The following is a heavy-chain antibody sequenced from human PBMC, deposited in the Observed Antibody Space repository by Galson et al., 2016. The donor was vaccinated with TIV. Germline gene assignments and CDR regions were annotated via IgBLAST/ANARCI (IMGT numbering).Heavy chain of an antibody. CDR3: ARRTHYDSSGYSDAFDV. J-gene: IGHJ3*01. CDR1: GGSISSDIYY. Sequence: ETLSLTCTVSGGSISSDIYYWAWIRQPPGKGLEWIATIYYTGSTYYNPSLRSRVSISMDTPKNQFSLKLTSVTAADTAVYYCARRTHYDSSGYSDAFDVWGQGMMVPVSS. D-gene: IGHD3-22*01. V-gene: IGHV4-39*01. CDR2: IYYTGST.